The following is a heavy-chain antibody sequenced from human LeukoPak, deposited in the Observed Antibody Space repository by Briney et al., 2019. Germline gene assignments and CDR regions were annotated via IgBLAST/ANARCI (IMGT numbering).Heavy chain of an antibody. CDR1: GFTFSSYW. CDR3: ARGVNGDSRFDP. Sequence: GGSLRLSCAAAGFTFSSYWMHWVRQAPGKGLVWVSRINTDGSSTTYADSVKGRFTISRDNAKNTLYLQMNSLRAEDTAVYYCARGVNGDSRFDPWGQGTLVTVSS. CDR2: INTDGSST. D-gene: IGHD4-17*01. V-gene: IGHV3-74*01. J-gene: IGHJ5*02.